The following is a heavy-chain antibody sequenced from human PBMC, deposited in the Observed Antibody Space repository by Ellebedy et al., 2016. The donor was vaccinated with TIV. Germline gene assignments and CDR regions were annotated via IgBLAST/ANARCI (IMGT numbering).Heavy chain of an antibody. J-gene: IGHJ4*02. CDR3: TRAGRGYERPDY. V-gene: IGHV5-10-1*01. CDR2: VDPTDSST. CDR1: GDSFTNNW. Sequence: GESLKISCQGSGDSFTNNWISWVRQRPGRGLEWMGRVDPTDSSTNYSPSFQGHVTISVDKSISTAYLQWSSLQPSDTAIYYCTRAGRGYERPDYWGQGTLVTVSS. D-gene: IGHD3-3*01.